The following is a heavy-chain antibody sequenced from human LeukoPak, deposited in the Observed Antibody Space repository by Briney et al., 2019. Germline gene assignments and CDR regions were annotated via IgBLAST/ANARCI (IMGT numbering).Heavy chain of an antibody. CDR2: INWNGGST. CDR3: ARGNHYYESSGLGY. D-gene: IGHD3-22*01. Sequence: GGSLRLSCAAAGFTVDDYGMSWVRQPPGKWLEWVSGINWNGGSTDYADSVKGRFTISRDNAKNSLYLQMNSLRAEDTALYHCARGNHYYESSGLGYWGQGTLVTVS. CDR1: GFTVDDYG. J-gene: IGHJ4*02. V-gene: IGHV3-20*01.